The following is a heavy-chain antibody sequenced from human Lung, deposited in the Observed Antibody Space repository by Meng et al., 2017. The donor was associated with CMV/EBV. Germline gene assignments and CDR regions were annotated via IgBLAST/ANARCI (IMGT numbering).Heavy chain of an antibody. CDR3: TSESATYLGDRGYYHGMDV. CDR2: INLRVST. J-gene: IGHJ6*02. D-gene: IGHD1-26*01. V-gene: IGHV4-34*01. CDR1: DWSFNAYY. Sequence: SXTXSLXXTVYDWSFNAYYYNWFRQAPGKGLEWIGEINLRVSTNYNPSLKSRITISVDKTKNKFSLRFSSVTAANTPVYYYTSESATYLGDRGYYHGMDVXGQGXTVTVSS.